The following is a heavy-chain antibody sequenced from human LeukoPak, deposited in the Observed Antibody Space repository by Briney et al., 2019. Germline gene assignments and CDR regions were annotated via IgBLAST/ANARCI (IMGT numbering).Heavy chain of an antibody. CDR1: GFTFSSCS. D-gene: IGHD6-13*01. CDR3: ARIIAAAGPYYFDY. V-gene: IGHV3-21*01. Sequence: PGGSLRLSCAASGFTFSSCSMNWVRQAPGKGLEWVSSISSSSSYIYYADSVKGRFTISRDNAKNSLYLQMNSLRAEDTAVYYCARIIAAAGPYYFDYWGQGTLVTVSS. CDR2: ISSSSSYI. J-gene: IGHJ4*02.